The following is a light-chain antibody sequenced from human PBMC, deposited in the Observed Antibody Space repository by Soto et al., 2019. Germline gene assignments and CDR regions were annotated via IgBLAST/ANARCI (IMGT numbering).Light chain of an antibody. Sequence: DIQMTQSPSSLSASVGDRVTITCRASQSISSYLNWYQQKPGKAPKLVMYAAFILQSGVSSRFSGSGSGTDFTLTISSLQPEDFATYYCQQSYSTPRTFFPGTKVDIK. CDR3: QQSYSTPRT. V-gene: IGKV1-39*01. CDR2: AAF. CDR1: QSISSY. J-gene: IGKJ3*01.